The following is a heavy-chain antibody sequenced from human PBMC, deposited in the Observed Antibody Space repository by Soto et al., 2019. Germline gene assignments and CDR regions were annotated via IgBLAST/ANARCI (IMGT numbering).Heavy chain of an antibody. Sequence: GGSQRLSCAASGFTFSSYSVNWVRQAPGKGLEWVSSISSSSNYIYYADSLKGRFTISRDNAKNSLYLQMNSLRAEDTAVYFCARVRYTQGANYYFDFWGQGTLVTVSS. J-gene: IGHJ4*02. CDR1: GFTFSSYS. V-gene: IGHV3-21*01. CDR3: ARVRYTQGANYYFDF. D-gene: IGHD5-18*01. CDR2: ISSSSNYI.